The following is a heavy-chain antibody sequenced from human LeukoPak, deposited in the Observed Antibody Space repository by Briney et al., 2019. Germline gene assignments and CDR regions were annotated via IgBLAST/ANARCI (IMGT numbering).Heavy chain of an antibody. V-gene: IGHV3-33*03. J-gene: IGHJ4*02. D-gene: IGHD2-21*02. Sequence: GRSLRLSCSASGFTFRNYGMHWVRQAPGKGLEWVAAIWYDGTHEFYVDSVKGRFTISRDNSKNTLFLEMNSLRAEDTAVYYCAKDAEDFGDSYFDHWGQGAVVTVSS. CDR2: IWYDGTHE. CDR1: GFTFRNYG. CDR3: AKDAEDFGDSYFDH.